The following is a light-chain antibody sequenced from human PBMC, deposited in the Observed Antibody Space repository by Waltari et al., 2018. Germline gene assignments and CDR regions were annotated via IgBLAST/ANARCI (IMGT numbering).Light chain of an antibody. CDR2: EVS. CDR3: MQGIHLPLT. CDR1: QSLLHSDGKTY. J-gene: IGKJ4*01. Sequence: IVITPSPLSVSVTPGQPDSISCRDRQSLLHSDGKTYLYWYLQKPGQSPQLLSYEVSSRFSRVPERFSGSWSGTDFTLKISRVEADDVGVYYCMQGIHLPLTFGGETKVDIK. V-gene: IGKV2-29*02.